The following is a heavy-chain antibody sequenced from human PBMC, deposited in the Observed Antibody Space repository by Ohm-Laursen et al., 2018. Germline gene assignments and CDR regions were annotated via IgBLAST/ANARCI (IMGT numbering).Heavy chain of an antibody. D-gene: IGHD6-19*01. CDR2: IIPIFGTA. CDR3: ARDGIEQWLYDY. Sequence: GASVKASCKVSGGTFSSYAISWARQAPGQGLEWMGGIIPIFGTANYAQKFQGRVTITADKSTSTAYMELSSLRSEDTAVYYCARDGIEQWLYDYWGQGTLVTVSS. CDR1: GGTFSSYA. V-gene: IGHV1-69*06. J-gene: IGHJ4*02.